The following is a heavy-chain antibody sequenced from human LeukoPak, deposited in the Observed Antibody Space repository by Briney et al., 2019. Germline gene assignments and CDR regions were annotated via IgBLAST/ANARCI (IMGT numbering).Heavy chain of an antibody. D-gene: IGHD6-13*01. CDR1: GGSFSGYY. J-gene: IGHJ4*02. CDR3: ARDRNSSPRD. Sequence: SETLSLTCAVYGGSFSGYYWSWIRQPPGKGLEWIGEINHSGSTNYNPSLKSRVTISVDTSKNQFSLKLSSVTAADTAVYYCARDRNSSPRDWGQGTLVTVSS. V-gene: IGHV4-34*01. CDR2: INHSGST.